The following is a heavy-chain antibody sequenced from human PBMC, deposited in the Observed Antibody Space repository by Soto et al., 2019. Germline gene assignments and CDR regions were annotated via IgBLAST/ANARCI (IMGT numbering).Heavy chain of an antibody. D-gene: IGHD6-13*01. CDR1: GGSISSGGYS. CDR3: ARAYGSSWYWGRPQWSGHYFDY. V-gene: IGHV4-30-2*01. J-gene: IGHJ4*02. CDR2: IYHSGST. Sequence: PSETLSLTCAVSGGSISSGGYSWSWIRQPPGKGLEWIGYIYHSGSTYYNPSLKSRVTISVDRSKNQFSLKLSSVTAADTAVYYCARAYGSSWYWGRPQWSGHYFDYWGQGTLVTVSS.